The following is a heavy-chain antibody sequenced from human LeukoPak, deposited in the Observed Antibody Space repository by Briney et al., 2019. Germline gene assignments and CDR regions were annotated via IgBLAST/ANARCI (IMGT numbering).Heavy chain of an antibody. Sequence: LSLTCTVSGGSISTGSYYWGWIRQAPGKGLEWVSYISSSGSTIYYADSVKGQFTISRDNAKNSLYLQMNSLRAEDTAVYYCARVSGYSGYEYYYYYYMDVWGKGTTVTVSS. CDR1: GGSISTGSYY. V-gene: IGHV3-11*04. CDR3: ARVSGYSGYEYYYYYYMDV. D-gene: IGHD5-12*01. CDR2: ISSSGSTI. J-gene: IGHJ6*03.